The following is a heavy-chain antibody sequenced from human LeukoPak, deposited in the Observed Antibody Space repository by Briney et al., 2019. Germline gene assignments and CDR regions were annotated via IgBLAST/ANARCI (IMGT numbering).Heavy chain of an antibody. Sequence: GGSLRLSCAASGFTFDDYGMSWVRQAPGKGLEWVFGINWNGGTTGYADSVKGRLTISRDNSKDTLFLQMNSLRAEDTAVYYCAREGPRGNSQFDYWGQGTLVTVSS. CDR1: GFTFDDYG. CDR2: INWNGGTT. V-gene: IGHV3-20*04. J-gene: IGHJ4*02. CDR3: AREGPRGNSQFDY. D-gene: IGHD2/OR15-2a*01.